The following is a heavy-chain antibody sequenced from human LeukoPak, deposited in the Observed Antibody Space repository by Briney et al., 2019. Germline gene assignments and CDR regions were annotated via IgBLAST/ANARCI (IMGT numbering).Heavy chain of an antibody. D-gene: IGHD2-2*01. V-gene: IGHV4-34*01. Sequence: PSETLSLTCAVYGGSFSGYYWSWLRQPPGKGLEWIGEINHSGSTNYNPSLKSRVTISVDTSKNQFSLKLSSVTAADTAVYYCAREMGYCSSTSCPGAFDIWGHGTMVTVSS. CDR3: AREMGYCSSTSCPGAFDI. J-gene: IGHJ3*02. CDR1: GGSFSGYY. CDR2: INHSGST.